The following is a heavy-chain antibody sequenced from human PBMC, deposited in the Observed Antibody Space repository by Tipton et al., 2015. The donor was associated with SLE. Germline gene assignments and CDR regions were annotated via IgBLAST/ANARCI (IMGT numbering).Heavy chain of an antibody. CDR1: GFTFTSYA. D-gene: IGHD1-26*01. Sequence: SLRLSCATSGFTFTSYAIHWVRQAPGKGLEWVAVISADGGTEFYADSVKGRFTISRDNFKNTLNLQMNSLRAEDTAVYHYVRKGGVGASHYRYMDVWGKGTTVTVSS. CDR2: ISADGGTE. V-gene: IGHV3-30-3*01. J-gene: IGHJ6*03. CDR3: VRKGGVGASHYRYMDV.